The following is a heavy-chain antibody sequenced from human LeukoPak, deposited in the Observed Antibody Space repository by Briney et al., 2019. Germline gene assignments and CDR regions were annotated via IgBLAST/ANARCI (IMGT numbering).Heavy chain of an antibody. Sequence: GGSLRLSCAASGFTFSSYSMNWVRQAPGKGLEWVSSISSSSSYIYYADSVKGRFTISRDNAKNSLYLQMNSLRAEDTAVYYCARDLNGGKYSSSWYELDYWGQGTLVNVSS. CDR2: ISSSSSYI. V-gene: IGHV3-21*01. J-gene: IGHJ4*02. CDR3: ARDLNGGKYSSSWYELDY. D-gene: IGHD6-13*01. CDR1: GFTFSSYS.